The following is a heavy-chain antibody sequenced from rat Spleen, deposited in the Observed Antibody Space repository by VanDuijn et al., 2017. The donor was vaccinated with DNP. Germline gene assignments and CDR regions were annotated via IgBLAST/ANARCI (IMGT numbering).Heavy chain of an antibody. CDR3: TSLSMDA. D-gene: IGHD1-1*01. CDR2: ITNTGGSS. J-gene: IGHJ4*01. Sequence: EVQLVESGGGLVQPGRSLKLSCIGSGFTFNNYWMTWIRQAPGKGLEWVASITNTGGSSYYVDSVKGRFSISRDNAKRTLYLQMNSLRSEDTATYYCTSLSMDAWGQGASVTVSS. CDR1: GFTFNNYW. V-gene: IGHV5-31*01.